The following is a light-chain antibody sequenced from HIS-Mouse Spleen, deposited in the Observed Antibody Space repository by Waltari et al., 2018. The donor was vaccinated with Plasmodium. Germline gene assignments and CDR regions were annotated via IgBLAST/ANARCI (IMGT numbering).Light chain of an antibody. CDR2: EGS. CDR3: CSYAGSSTPNWV. J-gene: IGLJ3*02. V-gene: IGLV2-23*01. Sequence: QSALTQPASVSGSPGQSITISCTGTSSDVGSYNLVPWYQQHPGKAPKLMIYEGSKRPSGGSNRFSGSKSGNTASLTISGLQAEDEADYYCCSYAGSSTPNWVFGGGTKLTVL. CDR1: SSDVGSYNL.